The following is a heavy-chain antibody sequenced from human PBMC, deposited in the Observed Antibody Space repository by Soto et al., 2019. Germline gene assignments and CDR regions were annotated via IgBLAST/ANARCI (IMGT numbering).Heavy chain of an antibody. D-gene: IGHD6-13*01. CDR2: IVVGSGNT. J-gene: IGHJ5*02. Sequence: GASVKVSCKASGFTFTSSAMQWVRQARGQRLEWIGWIVVGSGNTNYAQEFQERVTITRDMSTSTAYMELSSLRSEDTAVYYCARDGENSSSWYSLGYNWFEPWGQGTLVTVSS. CDR3: ARDGENSSSWYSLGYNWFEP. CDR1: GFTFTSSA. V-gene: IGHV1-58*02.